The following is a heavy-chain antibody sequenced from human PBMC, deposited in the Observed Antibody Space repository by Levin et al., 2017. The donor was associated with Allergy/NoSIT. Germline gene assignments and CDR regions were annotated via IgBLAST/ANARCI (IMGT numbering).Heavy chain of an antibody. V-gene: IGHV3-23*01. D-gene: IGHD7-27*01. J-gene: IGHJ4*02. CDR3: ASRPGEDPYYFDY. CDR1: GFTLSDYG. Sequence: GESLKISCVVSGFTLSDYGTSWVRQAPGKGLEWVSSIRGRGDTTYYADSVKGRFTISRDNSKNTLYLQMNNLRAEDTALYYWASRPGEDPYYFDYWGQGALVTVSS. CDR2: IRGRGDTT.